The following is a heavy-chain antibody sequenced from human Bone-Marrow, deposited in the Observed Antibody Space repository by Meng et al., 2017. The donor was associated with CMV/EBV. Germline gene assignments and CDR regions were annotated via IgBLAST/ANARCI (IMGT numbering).Heavy chain of an antibody. CDR2: INPDGGGT. V-gene: IGHV3-7*01. D-gene: IGHD2-2*02. Sequence: LSLTCAASGFTFSNYWMCWVRQAPGKGLEWVANINPDGGGTYHADSVKGRFTISRDNAKNTLYLQMNSLRAEDTAVYYCARDVYCSSTSCYIKGTFYYYYGMDVWGQGTTVTVSS. CDR1: GFTFSNYW. CDR3: ARDVYCSSTSCYIKGTFYYYYGMDV. J-gene: IGHJ6*02.